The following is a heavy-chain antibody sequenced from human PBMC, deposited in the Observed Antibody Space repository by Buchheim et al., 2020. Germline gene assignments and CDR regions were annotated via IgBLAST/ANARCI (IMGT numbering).Heavy chain of an antibody. D-gene: IGHD6-13*01. Sequence: EVQLLESGGGLVQPGGSLRLSCAASGFTFSSYAMSWFRQAPGTGLEWVSGISGSGGSTYYADSVKGRFTISRDDSTNTHHLQMNSLRAEDTAVYYCAKAMISSWYPGWGQGTL. CDR3: AKAMISSWYPG. CDR2: ISGSGGST. J-gene: IGHJ4*02. V-gene: IGHV3-23*01. CDR1: GFTFSSYA.